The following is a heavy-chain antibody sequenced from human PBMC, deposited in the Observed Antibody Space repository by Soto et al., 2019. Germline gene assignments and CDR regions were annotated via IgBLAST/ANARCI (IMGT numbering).Heavy chain of an antibody. CDR3: ARRPHCSGGICYYGLDN. D-gene: IGHD2-15*01. CDR2: MNPDSGHA. CDR1: GYTSTNSD. Sequence: QVQLVQSGAEVKKPGASVKVSCKASGYTSTNSDINWVRQAPGQGLEWMGWMNPDSGHAAYAQKFQGRVTLTTSTSTSTVYMEMRSLGSEDTAVYYCARRPHCSGGICYYGLDNWGQGTLVTVSS. V-gene: IGHV1-8*01. J-gene: IGHJ4*02.